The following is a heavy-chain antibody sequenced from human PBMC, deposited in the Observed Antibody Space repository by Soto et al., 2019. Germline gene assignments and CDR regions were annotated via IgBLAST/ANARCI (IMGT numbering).Heavy chain of an antibody. D-gene: IGHD6-13*01. V-gene: IGHV3-21*04. Sequence: GSLRLSCAASGFTFSSYSMNWVRQAPGKGLEWVSSISSSSSYIYYADSVKGRFTISRDNAKNSLYLQMNSLRAEDTAVYYCARDQGIGSSWYSDYWGQGTLVTVSS. J-gene: IGHJ4*02. CDR2: ISSSSSYI. CDR1: GFTFSSYS. CDR3: ARDQGIGSSWYSDY.